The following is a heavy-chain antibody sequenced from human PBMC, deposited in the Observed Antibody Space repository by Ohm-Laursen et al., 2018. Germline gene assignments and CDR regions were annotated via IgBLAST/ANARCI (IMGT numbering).Heavy chain of an antibody. Sequence: SLRLSCTASGFTINSNYMNWARQAPGKGLEWVSVIYTGDITSYTDSVKGRFTISRDNAKNSLYLQMNSLRAEDTAVYYCARDGGDFDLWGRGTLVTVSS. CDR3: ARDGGDFDL. J-gene: IGHJ2*01. V-gene: IGHV3-66*01. D-gene: IGHD2-15*01. CDR2: IYTGDIT. CDR1: GFTINSNY.